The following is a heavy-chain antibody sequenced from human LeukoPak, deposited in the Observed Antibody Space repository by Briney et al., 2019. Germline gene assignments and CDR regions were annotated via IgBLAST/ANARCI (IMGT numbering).Heavy chain of an antibody. Sequence: PGGPLRLSCAGSGFTFSNFGMSWVRQAPGKGLEWVSAIDGGGVNTLYADSVKGRFTISRDNSKNTVYLQMNSLSAEDTAIYYCAKRSARPKPFDCWGQGTLVTVSS. CDR1: GFTFSNFG. J-gene: IGHJ4*02. CDR3: AKRSARPKPFDC. CDR2: IDGGGVNT. D-gene: IGHD6-25*01. V-gene: IGHV3-23*01.